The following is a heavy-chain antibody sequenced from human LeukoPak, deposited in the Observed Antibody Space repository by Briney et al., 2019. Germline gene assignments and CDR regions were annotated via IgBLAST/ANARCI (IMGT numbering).Heavy chain of an antibody. CDR2: IKQDGSEK. CDR3: ARLGYYGSGVYFDY. J-gene: IGHJ4*02. D-gene: IGHD3-10*01. CDR1: GCTFSRYW. V-gene: IGHV3-7*01. Sequence: GGSLRLSCAASGCTFSRYWMSWVRQAPGKGLEWVANIKQDGSEKYYVASVKGRFTISRENAKNSLYLQMNSLAAEDTAVYYCARLGYYGSGVYFDYWGQGTLVTVSS.